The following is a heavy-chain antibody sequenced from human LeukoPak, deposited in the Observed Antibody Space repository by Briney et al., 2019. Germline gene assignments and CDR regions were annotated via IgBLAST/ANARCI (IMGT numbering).Heavy chain of an antibody. V-gene: IGHV4-31*03. CDR3: ARAPNIVVVPAAQNYGMDV. CDR1: GGSISSGGYY. D-gene: IGHD2-2*01. Sequence: SQTLSLTCTVSGGSISSGGYYWSWIRQHPGKGLEWIGEINHSGSTNYNPSLKSRVTISVDTSKNQFSLKLSSVTAADTAVYYCARAPNIVVVPAAQNYGMDVWGQGTTVTVSS. CDR2: INHSGST. J-gene: IGHJ6*02.